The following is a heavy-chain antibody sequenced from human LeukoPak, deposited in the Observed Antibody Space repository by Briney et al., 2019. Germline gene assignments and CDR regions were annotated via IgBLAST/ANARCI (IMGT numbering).Heavy chain of an antibody. CDR2: IYSDGTT. V-gene: IGHV3-66*01. J-gene: IGHJ4*02. Sequence: PGGPLRLSCAASGFTVSSNYMSWVRQAPGKGLEWVSVIYSDGTTYYADSVKGRFTISRDNSKNTLYLQMSSLGAEDTAVYYCTRWFGSGFFDYWGQGTLVTVSS. CDR1: GFTVSSNY. CDR3: TRWFGSGFFDY. D-gene: IGHD3-10*01.